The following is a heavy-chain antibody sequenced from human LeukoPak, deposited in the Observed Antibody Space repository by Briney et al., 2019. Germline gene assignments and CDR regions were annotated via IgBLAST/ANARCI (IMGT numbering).Heavy chain of an antibody. CDR3: ARVKWPHPFDI. V-gene: IGHV3-21*01. J-gene: IGHJ3*02. CDR2: ISRSSSYR. Sequence: GGSLILSFSASRFPFRSHSINSVHRAPAEVVERVASISRSSSYRYYAASVKGRFTISRDTAKHSLYLQMTSLRAEDTAVYYCARVKWPHPFDIWGKGTMATVSS. D-gene: IGHD5-12*01. CDR1: RFPFRSHS.